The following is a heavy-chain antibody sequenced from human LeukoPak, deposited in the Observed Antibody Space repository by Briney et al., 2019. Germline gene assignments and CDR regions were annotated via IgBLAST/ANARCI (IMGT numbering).Heavy chain of an antibody. Sequence: SEALSLTCTVSGGSISNYYWSWIRQPPGKGLEWIGYIYYSGSTNYNPSLKSRVTISADTSKNQFSLKLSSMTTADTAVYYCARVDSSRWYATFDYWGQGTLVTVSS. CDR3: ARVDSSRWYATFDY. CDR2: IYYSGST. V-gene: IGHV4-59*01. D-gene: IGHD6-13*01. J-gene: IGHJ4*02. CDR1: GGSISNYY.